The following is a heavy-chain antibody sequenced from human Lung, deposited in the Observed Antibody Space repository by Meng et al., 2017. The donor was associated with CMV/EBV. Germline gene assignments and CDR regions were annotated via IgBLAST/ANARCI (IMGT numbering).Heavy chain of an antibody. CDR3: AKAQFGRYFDGRDGMDV. V-gene: IGHV3-33*06. D-gene: IGHD3-9*01. Sequence: GGSLRLXCAASGFTFSSYGMHWVRQAPGKGLEWVAVIWNDGSIKYYADSVKGRFTISRDNSKNTLYLQMYSLRADDTAVYHCAKAQFGRYFDGRDGMDVWRQGXTVTVSS. CDR1: GFTFSSYG. CDR2: IWNDGSIK. J-gene: IGHJ6*02.